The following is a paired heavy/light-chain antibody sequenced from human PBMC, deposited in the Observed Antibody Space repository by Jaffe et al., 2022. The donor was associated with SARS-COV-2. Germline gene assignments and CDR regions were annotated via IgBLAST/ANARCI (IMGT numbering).Heavy chain of an antibody. J-gene: IGHJ4*02. CDR1: RFDFSSYW. D-gene: IGHD2-21*02. CDR3: ARIGGRHCGGDCYGGSDN. CDR2: IKQDGSQK. V-gene: IGHV3-7*01. Sequence: EVQLVESGGGLVQPGGSLRLSCAASRFDFSSYWMSWVRQAPGKGLEWVANIKQDGSQKEYVDSVKGRFTISRDNANNSLYLQMNSLRAEDTALYYCARIGGRHCGGDCYGGSDNWGQGTLVTVSS.
Light chain of an antibody. CDR1: SGHSNYI. CDR3: ETWGSYTHV. V-gene: IGLV4-60*03. Sequence: QPVVTQSSSASASLGSSVKLTCTLSSGHSNYIIAWHQQQPGKAPRYLMKLESSGSYSRGSGVPDRFSGSSSGADRYLTISNLQSDDEADYYCETWGSYTHVFGGGTKLTVL. J-gene: IGLJ3*02. CDR2: LESSGSY.